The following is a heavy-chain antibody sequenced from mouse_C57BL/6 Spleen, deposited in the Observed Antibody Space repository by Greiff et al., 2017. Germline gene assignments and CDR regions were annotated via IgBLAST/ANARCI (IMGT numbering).Heavy chain of an antibody. CDR2: IWSGGST. J-gene: IGHJ4*01. CDR3: ASPLTGTYHYAMDY. V-gene: IGHV2-2*01. D-gene: IGHD4-1*01. CDR1: GFSLTSYG. Sequence: QVQLKQSGPGLVQPSQSLSITCTVSGFSLTSYGVHWVRQSPGKGLEWMGVIWSGGSTAYNAALIYRLSISKDNSKCQVFVKMNSLQADDTAIYDCASPLTGTYHYAMDYWGQGTSVTVSS.